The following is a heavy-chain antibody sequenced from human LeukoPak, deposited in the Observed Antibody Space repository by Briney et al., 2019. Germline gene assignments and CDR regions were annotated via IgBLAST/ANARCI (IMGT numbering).Heavy chain of an antibody. V-gene: IGHV3-74*01. D-gene: IGHD2-2*01. CDR3: VRAEVQLGYCTSTSCLFDY. CDR1: GFTSSSYW. J-gene: IGHJ4*02. CDR2: ISTDGSTT. Sequence: GGSLRLSCAASGFTSSSYWMHWVRHAPGKGLVWVSRISTDGSTTTYADSVKGRFTISRDNAKNTLYLQMNSLRAEDTAVYFCVRAEVQLGYCTSTSCLFDYWGQGTLVTVSS.